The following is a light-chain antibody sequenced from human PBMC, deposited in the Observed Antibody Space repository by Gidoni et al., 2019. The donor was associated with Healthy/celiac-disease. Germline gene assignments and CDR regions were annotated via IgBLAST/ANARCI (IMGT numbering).Light chain of an antibody. J-gene: IGLJ1*01. CDR2: SNN. CDR1: SSNIGSNT. CDR3: AAWDDSLKGV. V-gene: IGLV1-44*01. Sequence: QSVLTQPPSASGTPGQRVTISCSGSSSNIGSNTVNWYQQLPGTAPKLLIYSNNQRPSGFPDRFSGSKSGTSASLAISGLQSEDEADYYCAAWDDSLKGVFGTGTKVTVL.